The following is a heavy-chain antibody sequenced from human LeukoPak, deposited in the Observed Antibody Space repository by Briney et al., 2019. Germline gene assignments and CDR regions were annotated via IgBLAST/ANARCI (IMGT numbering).Heavy chain of an antibody. CDR2: IYYSGST. CDR1: GGSISSYY. J-gene: IGHJ4*02. V-gene: IGHV4-59*01. D-gene: IGHD5-12*01. Sequence: SETLSLTRTVSGGSISSYYWSWIRQPPGKGLEWIGYIYYSGSTNYNPSLKSRVTISVDTSKNQFSLKLSSVTAADTAVYYCARGGGYASPIGYWGQGALVTVSS. CDR3: ARGGGYASPIGY.